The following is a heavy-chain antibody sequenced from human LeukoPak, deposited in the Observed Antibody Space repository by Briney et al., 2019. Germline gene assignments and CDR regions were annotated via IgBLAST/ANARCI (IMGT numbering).Heavy chain of an antibody. CDR1: GGSISSYY. D-gene: IGHD4-17*01. V-gene: IGHV4-59*01. CDR2: IYYSGST. Sequence: PSETLSLTCTVSGGSISSYYWSWIRQPPGKGLEWIGYIYYSGSTNYNPSLKSRVTISVDTSKNQFSLKLSSVTAADMAVYYCARGEDYGDYSYWGQGTLVTVSS. J-gene: IGHJ4*02. CDR3: ARGEDYGDYSY.